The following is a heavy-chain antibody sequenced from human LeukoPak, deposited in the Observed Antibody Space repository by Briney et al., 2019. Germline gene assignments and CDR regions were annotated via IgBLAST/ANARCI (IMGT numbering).Heavy chain of an antibody. J-gene: IGHJ6*02. CDR1: GDSVSSNSAA. V-gene: IGHV6-1*01. CDR2: TYYRSKWYN. CDR3: ARDNELEYTPYYYYGMDV. Sequence: SQTLSLTCAISGDSVSSNSAAWNWIRQSPSRGLEWLGRTYYRSKWYNDYAVSVKSRITINPDTSKNQFSLQLNSVTPEDTAVYHCARDNELEYTPYYYYGMDVWGQGTTVTVSS. D-gene: IGHD1-1*01.